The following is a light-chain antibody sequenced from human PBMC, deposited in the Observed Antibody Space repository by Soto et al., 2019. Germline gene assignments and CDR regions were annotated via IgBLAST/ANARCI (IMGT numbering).Light chain of an antibody. CDR2: DAS. J-gene: IGKJ1*01. V-gene: IGKV1-5*01. CDR1: QSMNDW. Sequence: DIQMTQSPSTLSASVGDRVTITCRASQSMNDWLAWYQQKPGKAPKVLIYDASSLQSGVPLRFSGSGSGAEFTLTIDSLRRDDVATYYWRRYNAFSLTFGQGTKVEI. CDR3: RRYNAFSLT.